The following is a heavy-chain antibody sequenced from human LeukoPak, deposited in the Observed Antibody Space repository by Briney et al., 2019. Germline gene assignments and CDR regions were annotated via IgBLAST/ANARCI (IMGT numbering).Heavy chain of an antibody. CDR1: GGSISSSSYY. D-gene: IGHD3-22*01. CDR3: ARENYYDSSGYYYYYMDV. Sequence: SETLSLTCTVSGGSISSSSYYWGWIRQPPGKGLEWIGSIYYSGSTYYNPSLKSRVTISVDTSKNQFSLKLSSVTAADTAVYYCARENYYDSSGYYYYYMDVWGKGTTVTVSS. J-gene: IGHJ6*03. V-gene: IGHV4-39*07. CDR2: IYYSGST.